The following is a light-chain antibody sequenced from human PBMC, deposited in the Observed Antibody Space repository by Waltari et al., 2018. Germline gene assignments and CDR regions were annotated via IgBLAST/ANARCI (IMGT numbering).Light chain of an antibody. V-gene: IGLV2-23*02. CDR2: EVT. J-gene: IGLJ2*01. CDR3: LSYTTRISFV. CDR1: SNDIGNSNH. Sequence: QPALTQPASVSGSPGQSITISCTGSSNDIGNSNHVCWYQQHPGKAPRLIISEVTARPSGVSDRFSGSKSGNTASLTISGLQAEDEADYYCLSYTTRISFVFGGGTKLSVL.